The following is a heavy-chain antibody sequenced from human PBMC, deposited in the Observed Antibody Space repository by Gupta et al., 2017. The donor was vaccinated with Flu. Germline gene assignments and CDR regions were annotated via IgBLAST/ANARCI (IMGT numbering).Heavy chain of an antibody. CDR3: FYDSSGYYLDY. J-gene: IGHJ4*02. V-gene: IGHV3-23*01. CDR2: VSGSGAGT. CDR1: GCNFTNYA. D-gene: IGHD3-22*01. Sequence: GCNFTNYARNWVRQARGKGLEWVSSVSGSGAGTYEDYVKGRFTISRENSKNKFYLQMNSLRAEDTAVYYCFYDSSGYYLDYWGQGTLVTVSS.